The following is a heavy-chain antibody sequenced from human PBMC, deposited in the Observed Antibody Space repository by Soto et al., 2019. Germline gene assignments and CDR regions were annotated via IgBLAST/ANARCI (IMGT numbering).Heavy chain of an antibody. J-gene: IGHJ1*01. CDR3: TFYGGNHGDFQH. V-gene: IGHV3-73*01. CDR2: IRSKANSYAT. CDR1: GFTFNDSA. Sequence: PGGSLRLSCGASGFTFNDSAMHWVRQASGKGLEWVGRIRSKANSYATTCAASLKGRFIISRDDSKNMAYLQMNSLQTEDTAVYYCTFYGGNHGDFQHWGQGTLVTVSS. D-gene: IGHD4-17*01.